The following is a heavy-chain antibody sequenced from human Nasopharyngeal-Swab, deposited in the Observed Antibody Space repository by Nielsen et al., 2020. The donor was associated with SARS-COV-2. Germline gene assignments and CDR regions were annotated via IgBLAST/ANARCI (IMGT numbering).Heavy chain of an antibody. Sequence: SDTLSLTCTVSGGSISSSTYYWAWIRQPPGKALEWIGSIYYGGSTYYNPSLKSRVTISVDTSKNQFSLKLSSVTAADTAVYYCATLSSNWYEHYFDYWGQGTLVTVSS. CDR2: IYYGGST. J-gene: IGHJ4*02. D-gene: IGHD6-13*01. CDR1: GGSISSSTYY. CDR3: ATLSSNWYEHYFDY. V-gene: IGHV4-39*01.